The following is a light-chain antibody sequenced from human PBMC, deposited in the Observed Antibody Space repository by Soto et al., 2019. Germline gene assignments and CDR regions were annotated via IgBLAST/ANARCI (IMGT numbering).Light chain of an antibody. Sequence: EIVLTQSPGTLSLSPGERATLSCRASQSVSSSYLAWCQQKPGQAPRLLIYDASTRATGIPARFSGSGSGTEFTLTISSLQSEDFAVYYCQQYNNWPLSFGQGTKVDIK. J-gene: IGKJ1*01. CDR3: QQYNNWPLS. CDR2: DAS. V-gene: IGKV3-15*01. CDR1: QSVSSSY.